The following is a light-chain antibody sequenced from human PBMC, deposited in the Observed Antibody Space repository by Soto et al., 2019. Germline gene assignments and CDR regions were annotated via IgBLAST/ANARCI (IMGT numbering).Light chain of an antibody. V-gene: IGKV3-11*01. J-gene: IGKJ2*01. CDR2: DAS. Sequence: EIVLTQSPATLSLSPGEGATLSCRASQSVSTYLAWYQQKPGQAPRLLIYDASNRATGIPARFSGSGSGTDFTLTISSLEPEGFAVYYCQQRSNWPSYTFGQGTKLEI. CDR3: QQRSNWPSYT. CDR1: QSVSTY.